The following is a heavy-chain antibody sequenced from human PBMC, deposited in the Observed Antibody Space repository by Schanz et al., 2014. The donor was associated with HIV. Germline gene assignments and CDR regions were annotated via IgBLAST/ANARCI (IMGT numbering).Heavy chain of an antibody. CDR2: ISYDGSNK. Sequence: QVQLVESGGGVVQPGRSLRLSCAASGFTFSTKGMHWIRQAPGKGLEWVAVISYDGSNKYYADSVKGRFTISRDNSKNTLYLQMNSLRAEDTAVYYCAKGSSLWSFYYDMDVWGQGTTVTVSS. J-gene: IGHJ6*02. CDR3: AKGSSLWSFYYDMDV. D-gene: IGHD3-10*01. V-gene: IGHV3-30*18. CDR1: GFTFSTKG.